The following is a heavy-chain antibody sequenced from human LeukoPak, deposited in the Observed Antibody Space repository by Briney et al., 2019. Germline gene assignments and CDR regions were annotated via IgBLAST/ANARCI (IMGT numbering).Heavy chain of an antibody. Sequence: SETLSLTCTVSGGSISNYYWSWIRQPPGKGLEWIGYIYYSGNINYNPSLKSRVTISVDTSKNQVSLKLSSVTAADTAVYYCARSSGSGPAYYYGLDVRGQGTTVTVFS. V-gene: IGHV4-59*01. CDR1: GGSISNYY. D-gene: IGHD6-19*01. CDR3: ARSSGSGPAYYYGLDV. J-gene: IGHJ6*02. CDR2: IYYSGNI.